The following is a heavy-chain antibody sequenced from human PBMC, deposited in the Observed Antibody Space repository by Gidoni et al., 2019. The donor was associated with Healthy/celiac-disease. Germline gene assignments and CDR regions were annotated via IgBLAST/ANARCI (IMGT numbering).Heavy chain of an antibody. J-gene: IGHJ4*02. V-gene: IGHV3-30*02. CDR2: IRYDGSNK. CDR1: GFTFGSYG. Sequence: QVQLVESGGGVVQPGGSMSVSCEASGFTFGSYGMHWVRPAPGKGLEWVAFIRYDGSNKYYADSVKARFTISRDNSKNTLYLQTNCLRAQDTAVYYCAIVAAPVGRGGDYFDYWGQGTLVTVSS. CDR3: AIVAAPVGRGGDYFDY. D-gene: IGHD3-10*01.